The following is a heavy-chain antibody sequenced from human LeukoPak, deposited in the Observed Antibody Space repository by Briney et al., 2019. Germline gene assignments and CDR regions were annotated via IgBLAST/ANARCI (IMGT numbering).Heavy chain of an antibody. J-gene: IGHJ4*02. Sequence: GGSLRLSCAASRFIFSSYNMNWVRQAPGKGLEWIGRIRNKANSYTTEYAASVKGRFTISREDSMNSMYLQMNSLKTEDTAVYYCSRAGVLTTPYYFDYWGQGTVVTVSS. CDR1: RFIFSSYN. V-gene: IGHV3-72*01. CDR2: IRNKANSYTT. CDR3: SRAGVLTTPYYFDY. D-gene: IGHD3-3*01.